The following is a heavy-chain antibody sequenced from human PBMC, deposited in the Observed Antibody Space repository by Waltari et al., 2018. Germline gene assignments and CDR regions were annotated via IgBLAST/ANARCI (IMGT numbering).Heavy chain of an antibody. Sequence: EVQLVESGGGLVQPGGSLRLSCAASGFTFSSYWMTWVRQAPGKGLEGVANIKQDGSEKNYVDSVRGRFTISRDNAKNSLYLQMNSLRAEDTAVYYCARELTTVKSRFDPWGQGTLVTVSS. D-gene: IGHD4-17*01. CDR3: ARELTTVKSRFDP. CDR2: IKQDGSEK. CDR1: GFTFSSYW. V-gene: IGHV3-7*01. J-gene: IGHJ5*02.